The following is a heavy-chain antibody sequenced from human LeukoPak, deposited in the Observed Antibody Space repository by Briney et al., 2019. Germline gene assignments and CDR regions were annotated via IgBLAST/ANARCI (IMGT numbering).Heavy chain of an antibody. CDR1: GDSISSGDHY. D-gene: IGHD4-17*01. J-gene: IGHJ5*02. Sequence: SETLSLTCTVSGDSISSGDHYWSWIRQPPGKGPEWIGYIYYTGNTNYKPSLKSRVTISVDTSKNQFTLKLSSVTAADTAVYYCARDVSGYGDSGAIWFDPWGQGTLVTVSS. V-gene: IGHV4-30-4*01. CDR2: IYYTGNT. CDR3: ARDVSGYGDSGAIWFDP.